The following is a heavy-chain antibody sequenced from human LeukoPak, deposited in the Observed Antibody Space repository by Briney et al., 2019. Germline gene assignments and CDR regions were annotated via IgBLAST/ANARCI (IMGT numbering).Heavy chain of an antibody. Sequence: GGSLRLSCAASGFTFSSYAMTWVRQAPGQGLEWVSALSGSGASTYYADSVKGRFTISRDNSKNTVYLQMNSLRAEDTAVYYCANGSGWLTYFDYWGQGTLVTVSS. J-gene: IGHJ4*02. V-gene: IGHV3-23*01. CDR3: ANGSGWLTYFDY. CDR1: GFTFSSYA. CDR2: LSGSGAST. D-gene: IGHD6-19*01.